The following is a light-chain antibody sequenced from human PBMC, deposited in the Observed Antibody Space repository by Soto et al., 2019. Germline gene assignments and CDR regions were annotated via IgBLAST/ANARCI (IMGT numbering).Light chain of an antibody. V-gene: IGLV1-44*01. Sequence: QSVLTQPPSASGTPGQRVTISCSGSSSNIGSNTVNWYQQLPGTAPKLLIYSNNQRPSGVPDRFSGSKSGPSASLAISGLQSEDEADYDCAAWDDSLNGDVFGTGTKLTVL. CDR3: AAWDDSLNGDV. J-gene: IGLJ1*01. CDR2: SNN. CDR1: SSNIGSNT.